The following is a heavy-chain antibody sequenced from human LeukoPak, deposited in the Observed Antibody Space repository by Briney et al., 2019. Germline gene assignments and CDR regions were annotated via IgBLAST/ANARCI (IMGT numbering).Heavy chain of an antibody. V-gene: IGHV6-1*01. CDR2: TYYRSKWYN. D-gene: IGHD4-4*01. J-gene: IGHJ4*02. CDR1: GDSVSSNSAA. CDR3: ARDPSPHGYSWYCFDY. Sequence: SQTLSLTCDISGDSVSSNSAAWNWIRQSPSRGLEWLGRTYYRSKWYNDYAVSVKSRITINPDTSKNHFSLQLNSVTPEDTAVYYCARDPSPHGYSWYCFDYWGQGTLVTVSS.